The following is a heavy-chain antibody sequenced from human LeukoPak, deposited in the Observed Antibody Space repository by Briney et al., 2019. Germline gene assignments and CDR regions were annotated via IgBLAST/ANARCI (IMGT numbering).Heavy chain of an antibody. V-gene: IGHV3-30*02. CDR1: GFTFSSYG. Sequence: PGGSLRLSCAASGFTFSSYGMHWVRQAPGKGLEWVAFIRYDGSNKYYADSVEGRFTISRDNSKNTLYLQMNSLRAEDTAVYYCAKDVGAAAGPDYWGQGTLVTVSS. CDR3: AKDVGAAAGPDY. J-gene: IGHJ4*02. CDR2: IRYDGSNK. D-gene: IGHD6-13*01.